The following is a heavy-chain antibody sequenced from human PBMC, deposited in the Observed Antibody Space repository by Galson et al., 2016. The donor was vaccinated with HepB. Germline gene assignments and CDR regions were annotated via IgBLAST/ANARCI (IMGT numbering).Heavy chain of an antibody. D-gene: IGHD5-12*01. Sequence: SLRLSCAASGFTFSSYWMNWVRQAPGKGLEWVANIKQDGSETSYVDSVMGRFTISRDNAENSLYLQLNSLRAEDTAVYYCATDGYDQKGDGYWGQGTLVTVSS. J-gene: IGHJ4*02. V-gene: IGHV3-7*01. CDR1: GFTFSSYW. CDR3: ATDGYDQKGDGY. CDR2: IKQDGSET.